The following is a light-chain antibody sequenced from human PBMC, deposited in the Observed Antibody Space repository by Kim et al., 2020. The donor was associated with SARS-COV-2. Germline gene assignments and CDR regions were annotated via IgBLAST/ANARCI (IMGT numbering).Light chain of an antibody. Sequence: DIQMTQSPSTLSASVGDRVTITCRASQSIRKDLGWYQQNPGRAPKRLIYSASSLQSGVPSRFSGSGSGTEFTLTISSLQPEDFATYFSPKNNTFPLTLGQGTRMEIK. CDR3: PKNNTFPLT. V-gene: IGKV1-17*01. CDR2: SAS. CDR1: QSIRKD. J-gene: IGKJ5*01.